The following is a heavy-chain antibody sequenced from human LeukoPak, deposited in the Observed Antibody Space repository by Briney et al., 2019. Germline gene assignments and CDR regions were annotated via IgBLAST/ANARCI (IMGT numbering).Heavy chain of an antibody. J-gene: IGHJ4*02. Sequence: SETLSLTCTVSGGSISSGGYYWSWIRQHPGKGLEWIGYIYYSGSTYYNPSLKSRVTISVDTSKNQFSLKLSSVTAADTAVYYCARGDYDFWSGYFTPGYFDYWGQGTLVTVSS. CDR3: ARGDYDFWSGYFTPGYFDY. D-gene: IGHD3-3*01. CDR1: GGSISSGGYY. V-gene: IGHV4-31*03. CDR2: IYYSGST.